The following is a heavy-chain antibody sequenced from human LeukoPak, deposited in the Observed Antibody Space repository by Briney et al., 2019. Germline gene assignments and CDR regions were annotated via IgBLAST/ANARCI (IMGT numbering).Heavy chain of an antibody. V-gene: IGHV4-4*07. J-gene: IGHJ1*01. Sequence: SETLSLTCTVSGGSISSYYWSWIRQPAGKGLEWIGRIYPGGSTNYNPSLKSRVTMSVDASQKQLSLKLSSVTAADTAVYYCARDFEYFQHWGQGTLVTVSS. CDR1: GGSISSYY. CDR3: ARDFEYFQH. CDR2: IYPGGST.